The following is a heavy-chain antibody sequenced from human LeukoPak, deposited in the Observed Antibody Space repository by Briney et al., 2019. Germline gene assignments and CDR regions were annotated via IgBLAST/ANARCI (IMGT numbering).Heavy chain of an antibody. V-gene: IGHV3-66*01. J-gene: IGHJ4*02. CDR3: AKDQSSGYYKTFDY. Sequence: GGSLRLSCAASGFTISNNYIRWLRQAPGKGLEWVSHIYSGGFTQFAGSVRGRFTMSRDSSKNTLYLQMNSLRAEDTAVYYCAKDQSSGYYKTFDYWGQGTLVTVSS. CDR2: IYSGGFT. D-gene: IGHD3-22*01. CDR1: GFTISNNY.